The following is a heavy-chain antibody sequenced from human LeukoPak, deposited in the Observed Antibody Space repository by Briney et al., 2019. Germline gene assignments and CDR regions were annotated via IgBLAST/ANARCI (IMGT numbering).Heavy chain of an antibody. J-gene: IGHJ4*02. CDR2: IDPPSGAT. V-gene: IGHV1-2*02. CDR3: ARSGFSTGFYLDF. Sequence: ASVKVSCEASGYTFTSYFIHWLRQAPGQGLEWMGWIDPPSGATNSAQKFQDRVTMTRDRSLATAYLEVRGLRSDDTAVYYCARSGFSTGFYLDFWGQGTLVPVSS. D-gene: IGHD6-19*01. CDR1: GYTFTSYF.